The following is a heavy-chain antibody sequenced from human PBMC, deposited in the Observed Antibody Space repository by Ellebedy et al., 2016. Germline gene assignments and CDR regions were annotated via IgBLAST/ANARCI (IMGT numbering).Heavy chain of an antibody. CDR3: ARVDTVMAFDY. CDR1: GFTFSDYY. J-gene: IGHJ4*02. V-gene: IGHV3-11*05. CDR2: ISSSSSYT. Sequence: GESLKISXAASGFTFSDYYMSWIRQAPGKGLEWVSYISSSSSYTNYADSVKGRFTISRDNAKNSLYLQMNSLRAEDTAVYYCARVDTVMAFDYWGQGTLVTVSS. D-gene: IGHD5-18*01.